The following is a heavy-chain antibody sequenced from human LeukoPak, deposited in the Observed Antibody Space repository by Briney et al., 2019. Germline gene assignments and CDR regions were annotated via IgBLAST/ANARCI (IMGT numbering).Heavy chain of an antibody. CDR1: GGTFSSYA. Sequence: SVKVSCKASGGTFSSYAISWVRQAPGQGLEWMGGIVPIFGTANYAQKFQGRVTITADKSTSTAYMELSSLRSEDTAVYYCAQTSLGYCSGGSCYPHYWGQGTLVTVSS. J-gene: IGHJ4*02. CDR3: AQTSLGYCSGGSCYPHY. D-gene: IGHD2-15*01. CDR2: IVPIFGTA. V-gene: IGHV1-69*06.